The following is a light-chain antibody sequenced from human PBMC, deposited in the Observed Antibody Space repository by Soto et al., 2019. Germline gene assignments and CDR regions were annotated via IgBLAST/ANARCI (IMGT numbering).Light chain of an antibody. Sequence: DIQMTQSPSTLSASVGDRVTITCRASQSISSWLAWYQQKPGKAPTLLIYDASSLESGVPSRFSGSGSGTEFTLTISSLQPDDFATYYCQQYNSYSWTFGQRTKVDIK. CDR3: QQYNSYSWT. CDR1: QSISSW. J-gene: IGKJ1*01. CDR2: DAS. V-gene: IGKV1-5*01.